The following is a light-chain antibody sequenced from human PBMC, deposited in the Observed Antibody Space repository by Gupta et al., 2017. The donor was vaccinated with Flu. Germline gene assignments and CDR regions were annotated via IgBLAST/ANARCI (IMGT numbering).Light chain of an antibody. CDR2: SAS. J-gene: IGKJ4*01. V-gene: IGKV1D-12*01. CDR3: QQENSFPIT. Sequence: PSSVSASVGDRVTITCRASQGISSWLAWYQQKPGKAPNLLIYSASTVQSGVPSRFSGSGSGTXFTLTIXSLQPEDFSTYYCQQENSFPITFGXGTKVEIK. CDR1: QGISSW.